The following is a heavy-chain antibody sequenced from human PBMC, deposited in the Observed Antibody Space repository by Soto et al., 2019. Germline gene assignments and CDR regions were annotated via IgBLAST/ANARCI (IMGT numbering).Heavy chain of an antibody. CDR2: IIPISGTA. CDR1: GGTFSSYA. CDR3: ARSQGSSTSLEIYYYYYYGMDV. Sequence: QVQLVQSGAEVKKPGSSVKVSCKASGGTFSSYAISWVRQAPGQGLEWMGGIIPISGTANYALKFQGRVTITADDSTSTVYMELSSLRSEDTAVYFCARSQGSSTSLEIYYYYYYGMDVWGQGTTVTVSS. V-gene: IGHV1-69*01. J-gene: IGHJ6*02. D-gene: IGHD2-2*01.